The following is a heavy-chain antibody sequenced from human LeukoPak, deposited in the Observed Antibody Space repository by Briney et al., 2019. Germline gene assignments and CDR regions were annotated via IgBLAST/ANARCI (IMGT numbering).Heavy chain of an antibody. Sequence: ASVKVSCKASGYTFTGYYMHWVRQAPGQGLEWMRWINPNSGRTNYAQKFQGRVTMTRDTSISTAYMELSRLRSDDTAVYYCARESRATYSSSWYVIAEYFQHWGQGTLVTVSS. D-gene: IGHD6-13*01. CDR2: INPNSGRT. CDR3: ARESRATYSSSWYVIAEYFQH. CDR1: GYTFTGYY. V-gene: IGHV1-2*02. J-gene: IGHJ1*01.